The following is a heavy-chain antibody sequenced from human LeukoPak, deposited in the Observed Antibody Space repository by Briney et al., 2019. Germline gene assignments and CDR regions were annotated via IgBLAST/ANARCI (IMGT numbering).Heavy chain of an antibody. J-gene: IGHJ3*02. Sequence: ASLKVSCKASGYTFTSYYMHCVRQAPGQGLEWMGIINPSGGSTSYAQKFQGRVTMTRDMSTSTAYMELSSLRAEDTAVYYCARAGFFAIFGVVIIPGDAFDIWGQGKMVTVSS. CDR2: INPSGGST. D-gene: IGHD3-3*01. V-gene: IGHV1-46*01. CDR1: GYTFTSYY. CDR3: ARAGFFAIFGVVIIPGDAFDI.